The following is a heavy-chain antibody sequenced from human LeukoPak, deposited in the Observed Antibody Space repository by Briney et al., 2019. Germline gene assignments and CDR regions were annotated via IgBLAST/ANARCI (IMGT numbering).Heavy chain of an antibody. J-gene: IGHJ5*02. V-gene: IGHV3-48*03. CDR3: ARGLYSGSYRGWFDP. CDR1: GFTFSSYV. D-gene: IGHD1-26*01. CDR2: IISSGSTI. Sequence: GGSLRLSCAASGFTFSSYVMSRVCQALGEGVGRVFYIISSGSTIYYANSVKGRFTISRDNAKNSLYLQMNSLRAEDTAVYYCARGLYSGSYRGWFDPWGQGTLVTVSS.